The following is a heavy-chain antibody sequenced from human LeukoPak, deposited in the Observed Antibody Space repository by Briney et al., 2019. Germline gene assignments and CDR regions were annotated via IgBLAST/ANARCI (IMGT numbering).Heavy chain of an antibody. V-gene: IGHV4-59*01. CDR1: GGSFSGYY. CDR3: ASEYSSSWGDYYYGMDV. CDR2: IYYSGST. J-gene: IGHJ6*02. D-gene: IGHD6-6*01. Sequence: TSETLSLTCAVYGGSFSGYYWSWIRQPPGKGLEWIGYIYYSGSTNYNPSLKSRVTISVDTSKNQFSLKLSSVTAADTAVYYCASEYSSSWGDYYYGMDVWGQGTTVTVSS.